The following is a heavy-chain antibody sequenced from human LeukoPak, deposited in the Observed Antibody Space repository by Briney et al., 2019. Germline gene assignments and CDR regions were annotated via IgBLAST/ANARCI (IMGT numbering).Heavy chain of an antibody. V-gene: IGHV4-30-2*01. CDR2: IYHSGST. Sequence: SETLSLTCTVSGGSINSSGYYWSWIRQPPGKGLEWIGYIYHSGSTYYNPSLKSRVTISVDTSKNQFSLKLSSVTAADTAVYYCARRGSPYSSSTYYFDYWGQGTLVTVSS. CDR1: GGSINSSGYY. D-gene: IGHD6-13*01. J-gene: IGHJ4*02. CDR3: ARRGSPYSSSTYYFDY.